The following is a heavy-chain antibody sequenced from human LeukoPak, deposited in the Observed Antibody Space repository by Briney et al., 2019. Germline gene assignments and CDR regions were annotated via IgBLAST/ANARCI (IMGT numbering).Heavy chain of an antibody. D-gene: IGHD6-6*01. CDR1: GFTFSSYA. Sequence: GGSLRLSCAASGFTFSSYAMSWVRQAPGKGLEWVANIKQDGSEKYYVDSVKGRFTISRDNAKNSLYLQMNSLRAEDTAVYYCARGLVNDYWGQGTLVTVSS. J-gene: IGHJ4*02. CDR2: IKQDGSEK. CDR3: ARGLVNDY. V-gene: IGHV3-7*04.